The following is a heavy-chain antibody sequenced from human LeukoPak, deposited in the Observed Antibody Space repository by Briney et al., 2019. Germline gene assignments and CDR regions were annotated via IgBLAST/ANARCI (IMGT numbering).Heavy chain of an antibody. CDR3: VTGRYSYCCYGH. CDR1: GGSIISFY. D-gene: IGHD1-26*01. CDR2: MYYGGSP. J-gene: IGHJ4*02. V-gene: IGHV4-59*13. Sequence: SETLSLTCTVSGGSIISFYLSWIRQPPGQGLEWIGYMYYGGSPNYNPSLKSRVIISLDTSKNQSSLKLNSVTKSDTAANYFVTGRYSYCCYGHWGQRILVIVS.